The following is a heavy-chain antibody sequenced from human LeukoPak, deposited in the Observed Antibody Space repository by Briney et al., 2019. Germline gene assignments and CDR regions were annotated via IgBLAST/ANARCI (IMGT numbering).Heavy chain of an antibody. V-gene: IGHV3-30*04. Sequence: GGSLRLSCAASGFTFSSYAMHWVRQAPGKGLEWVAVISYDGSNKYYADSVRGRFTISRDNSKNTLYLQMNSLRAEDTAVYYCARDSGYDYFDYWGQGTLVTVPS. CDR2: ISYDGSNK. D-gene: IGHD5-12*01. CDR1: GFTFSSYA. J-gene: IGHJ4*02. CDR3: ARDSGYDYFDY.